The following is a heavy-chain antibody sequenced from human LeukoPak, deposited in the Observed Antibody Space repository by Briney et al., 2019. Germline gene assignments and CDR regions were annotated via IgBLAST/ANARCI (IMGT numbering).Heavy chain of an antibody. CDR3: ASKANDAFDI. Sequence: LRLSCAASGFTFSDYYMSWIRQAPGKGLEWIGYIYYSGSTYYNPSLKSRVTISVDTSKNQFSLKLSSVTAADTAVYYCASKANDAFDIWGQGTMVTVSS. CDR2: IYYSGST. V-gene: IGHV4-30-4*08. CDR1: GFTFSDYY. J-gene: IGHJ3*02.